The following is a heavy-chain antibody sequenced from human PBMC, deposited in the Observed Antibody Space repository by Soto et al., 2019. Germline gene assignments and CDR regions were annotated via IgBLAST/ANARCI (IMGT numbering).Heavy chain of an antibody. D-gene: IGHD6-13*01. Sequence: QVQLVESGGGVVQPGRSLRLSCAASGFTFSSYGMHWVRQAPGKGLEWVAVISYDGSNTYYADSVQGRFTISRDNSKNTLYLQMNSLGAEDTAVYYCAKDRGSTLYYFDYWGQGTLVTVSS. CDR2: ISYDGSNT. J-gene: IGHJ4*02. CDR3: AKDRGSTLYYFDY. V-gene: IGHV3-30*18. CDR1: GFTFSSYG.